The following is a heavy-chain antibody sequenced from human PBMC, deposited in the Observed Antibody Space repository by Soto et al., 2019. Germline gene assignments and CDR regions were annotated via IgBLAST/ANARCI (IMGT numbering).Heavy chain of an antibody. CDR1: GYTFTGYY. Sequence: ASVKVSCKASGYTFTGYYMHWLRQAPGQGLEWMGWINPNSGGTNYAQKFQGWVTMTRDTSISTAYMELSRLRSDDTAVYYCARGVAVAGTKVEDFDYWGQGTLVTVSS. CDR3: ARGVAVAGTKVEDFDY. CDR2: INPNSGGT. D-gene: IGHD6-19*01. J-gene: IGHJ4*02. V-gene: IGHV1-2*04.